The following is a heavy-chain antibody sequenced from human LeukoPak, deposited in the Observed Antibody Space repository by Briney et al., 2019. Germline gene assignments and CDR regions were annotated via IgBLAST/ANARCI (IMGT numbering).Heavy chain of an antibody. J-gene: IGHJ6*03. V-gene: IGHV3-30*02. D-gene: IGHD1-26*01. Sequence: GGSLRLSCAASGFTFSSYWMHWVRQAPGKGLDWVAFIHHDGSNKYYADSVRGRFTISRDNSKNTLYLQMNSLRAEDTAVYYCAKDGVGARYYYYMDVWGKGTTVTISS. CDR2: IHHDGSNK. CDR1: GFTFSSYW. CDR3: AKDGVGARYYYYMDV.